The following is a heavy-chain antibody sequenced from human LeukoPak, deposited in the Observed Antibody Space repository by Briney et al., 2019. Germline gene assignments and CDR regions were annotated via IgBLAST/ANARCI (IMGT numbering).Heavy chain of an antibody. V-gene: IGHV3-23*01. CDR3: AKVAIRYFDWLLYFDY. CDR2: ISGSGGST. J-gene: IGHJ4*02. D-gene: IGHD3-9*01. CDR1: GFTFSSYA. Sequence: GGSLRLPCAASGFTFSSYAMSWVRQAPGKGLEWVSAISGSGGSTYYADSVKGRFTISRDNSKNTLYLQMNSLRAEDTAVYYCAKVAIRYFDWLLYFDYWGQGTLVTVSS.